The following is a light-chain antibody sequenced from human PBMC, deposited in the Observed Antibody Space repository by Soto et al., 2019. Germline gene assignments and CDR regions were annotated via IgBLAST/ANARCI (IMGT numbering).Light chain of an antibody. CDR1: QDINNN. CDR3: QEYDTLPPT. V-gene: IGKV1-33*01. J-gene: IGKJ3*01. Sequence: DIKMTPSPSSLSASVGDRVTITCQASQDINNNLNWYQQSPGQAPNLLFYAASSIETGVPSRFTGSGSGTDFTFTISSLQPEDVATYYCQEYDTLPPTFGPGTKLDVK. CDR2: AAS.